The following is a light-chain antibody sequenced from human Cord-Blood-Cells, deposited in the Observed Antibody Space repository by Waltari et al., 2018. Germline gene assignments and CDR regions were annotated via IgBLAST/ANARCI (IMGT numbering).Light chain of an antibody. J-gene: IGLJ3*02. CDR3: QSYDSSLSGWV. CDR2: GTT. CDR1: SSHTGAAYD. Sequence: QSVLTQPPSVSGAPGQRVTISCTGRSSHTGAAYDVHCYKQLLGTAPKILRYGTTNRASGVLYRFSGSKPGNSASLATTGLQATYEADYYCQSYDSSLSGWVFGGGTKLTVL. V-gene: IGLV1-40*01.